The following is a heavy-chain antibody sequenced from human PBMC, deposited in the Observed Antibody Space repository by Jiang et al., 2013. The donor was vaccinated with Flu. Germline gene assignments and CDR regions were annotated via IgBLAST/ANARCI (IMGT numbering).Heavy chain of an antibody. Sequence: SCAASGFTLTSYSINWVRQAPGKGLDWVSYLSDSGAKIFYADSVKGRFIISRDLATNSVSLQMNSLRVEDTAVYYCARDRYSYGYDNWGQGTLVTVSS. V-gene: IGHV3-48*01. CDR2: LSDSGAKI. CDR3: ARDRYSYGYDN. D-gene: IGHD5-18*01. J-gene: IGHJ4*02. CDR1: GFTLTSYS.